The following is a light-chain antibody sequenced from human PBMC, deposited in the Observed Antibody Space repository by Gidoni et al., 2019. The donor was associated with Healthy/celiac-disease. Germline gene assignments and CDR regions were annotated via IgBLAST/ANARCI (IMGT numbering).Light chain of an antibody. V-gene: IGKV1-39*01. Sequence: DIQMTQSPSSLSASVGDRVTITCRASQSISSYLNWYQQKPGKAPKLLIYAASSLQSGVPSRFSGSGSGTDFTLTISSLQPEDFATYYCQQSYSTPRTFXPXTNVDIK. CDR1: QSISSY. CDR2: AAS. J-gene: IGKJ3*01. CDR3: QQSYSTPRT.